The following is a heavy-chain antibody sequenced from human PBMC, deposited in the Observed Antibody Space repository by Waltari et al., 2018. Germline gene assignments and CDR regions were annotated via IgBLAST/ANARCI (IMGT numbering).Heavy chain of an antibody. CDR2: ISAYNGNT. V-gene: IGHV1-18*01. CDR1: GYNFPSYG. D-gene: IGHD4-17*01. Sequence: QVHLVQSGAAVKKPGSSVNVSCKASGYNFPSYGISWVRQAPGQGREWMGWISAYNGNTNDAQKLQGRVTMTTDTSTSTAYMELRSLRSDDTAVYYCARGGYGDYFDYWGQGTLVTVSS. CDR3: ARGGYGDYFDY. J-gene: IGHJ4*02.